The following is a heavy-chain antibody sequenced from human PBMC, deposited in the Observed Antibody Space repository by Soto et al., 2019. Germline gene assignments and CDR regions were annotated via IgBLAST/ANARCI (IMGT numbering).Heavy chain of an antibody. CDR1: GGSISSGDYY. J-gene: IGHJ4*02. V-gene: IGHV4-30-4*01. CDR2: IYYSGST. D-gene: IGHD5-18*01. CDR3: ARVGDTAMATDY. Sequence: QVQLQESGPGLVKPSQTLSLTCTVSGGSISSGDYYWSWIRQPPGKGMEWIGYIYYSGSTYYNPSLKSRVTISVDPSKNQFSLKLSSVTAADTAVYYCARVGDTAMATDYWGQGTLVTVSS.